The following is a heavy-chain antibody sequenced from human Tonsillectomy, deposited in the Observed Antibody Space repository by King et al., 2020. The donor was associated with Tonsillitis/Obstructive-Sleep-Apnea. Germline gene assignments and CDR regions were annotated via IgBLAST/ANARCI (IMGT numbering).Heavy chain of an antibody. CDR1: GFTVSRNY. J-gene: IGHJ4*02. D-gene: IGHD6-6*01. CDR3: ARSPVSGSSFYIDY. Sequence: VQLVESGGGLIQPGGSLRLSCEASGFTVSRNYLSWVRQPPGKGLEWVSVIYSGGSTYYIDSVKGRFTISRDNSKNTLYLQMNSLRAEDTAVYYCARSPVSGSSFYIDYWGQGTLVTVSS. V-gene: IGHV3-53*01. CDR2: IYSGGST.